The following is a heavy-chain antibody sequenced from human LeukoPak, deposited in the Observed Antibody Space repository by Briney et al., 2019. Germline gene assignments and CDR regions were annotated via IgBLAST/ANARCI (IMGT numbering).Heavy chain of an antibody. V-gene: IGHV4-38-2*02. CDR3: ARSGTGEPLYYYYYYMDV. CDR2: IYHSGST. Sequence: SETLSLTCTVSGYSISSGYYWGWIRQPPGKGLEWMGSIYHSGSTYYNPSLKSRVTISVDTSKNQFSLKLSSVTAADTAVYYCARSGTGEPLYYYYYYMDVWGKGTTVTVSS. J-gene: IGHJ6*03. CDR1: GYSISSGYY. D-gene: IGHD3/OR15-3a*01.